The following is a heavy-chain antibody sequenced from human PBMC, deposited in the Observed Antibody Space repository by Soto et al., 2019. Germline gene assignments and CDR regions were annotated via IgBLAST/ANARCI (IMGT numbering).Heavy chain of an antibody. CDR3: ARDGRKQQLLGYYYYGMDV. Sequence: SETLSLTCAVSGGSISSSNWWSWVRQPPGKGLEWIGEIYHSGSTNYNPSLKSRVTISVDKSKNQFSLKLSSVTAADTAVYYCARDGRKQQLLGYYYYGMDVWGQGTTVTVSS. D-gene: IGHD6-13*01. CDR1: GGSISSSNW. V-gene: IGHV4-4*02. CDR2: IYHSGST. J-gene: IGHJ6*02.